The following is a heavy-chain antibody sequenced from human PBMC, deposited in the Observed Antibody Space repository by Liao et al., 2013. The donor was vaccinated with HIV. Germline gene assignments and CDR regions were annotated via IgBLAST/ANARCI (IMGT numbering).Heavy chain of an antibody. CDR3: AGRHEARGFFDL. J-gene: IGHJ2*01. D-gene: IGHD6-6*01. Sequence: QVQLQESGPGLVKPSETLSLTCTVSGASISTYCWTWIRQSAGKGLEWIGRLCNDGSTNYNPSLKSRITMSVDRAKNQFSLKVNLVTAADTAAYFCAGRHEARGFFDLWGRGTLVTVSS. V-gene: IGHV4-4*07. CDR2: LCNDGST. CDR1: GASISTYC.